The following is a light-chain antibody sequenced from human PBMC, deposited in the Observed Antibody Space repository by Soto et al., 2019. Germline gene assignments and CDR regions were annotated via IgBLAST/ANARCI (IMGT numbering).Light chain of an antibody. Sequence: EIVLTQSPGTLSLSPGERATLSCRASQSVSSSYLAWYQHKPGQAPRLLIYGASSRATGIPDRFSGSGSGTDLTLTISRLEPEDFAVYYWQQYGSSPHTFGQGTKLEMK. CDR1: QSVSSSY. V-gene: IGKV3-20*01. CDR3: QQYGSSPHT. CDR2: GAS. J-gene: IGKJ2*01.